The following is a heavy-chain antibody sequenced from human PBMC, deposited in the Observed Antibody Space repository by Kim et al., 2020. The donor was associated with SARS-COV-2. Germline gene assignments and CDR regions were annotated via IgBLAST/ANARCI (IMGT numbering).Heavy chain of an antibody. V-gene: IGHV1-3*01. J-gene: IGHJ5*02. D-gene: IGHD3-10*01. CDR2: INAGNGNT. CDR1: GYTFTSYA. Sequence: ASVKVSCKASGYTFTSYAMHWVRQAPGQRLEWMGWINAGNGNTKYSQKFQGRVTITRDTSASTAYMELSSLRSEDTAVYYCARAIPYYYGSGSQFDPWGQGTLVTVSS. CDR3: ARAIPYYYGSGSQFDP.